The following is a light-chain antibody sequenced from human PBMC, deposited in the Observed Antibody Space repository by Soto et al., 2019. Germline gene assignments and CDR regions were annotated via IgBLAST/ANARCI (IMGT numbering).Light chain of an antibody. V-gene: IGKV3-20*01. CDR2: GAS. J-gene: IGKJ1*01. CDR3: HQHGGSPET. CDR1: RSVNNNY. Sequence: EIVLTQPPGTLSLSPGERATLSCRASRSVNNNYLAWYQQKPGQAPRLLIFGASSRATGIPDRFIGSGSGTEFILTISRLEPDDFAIYHCHQHGGSPETFGQGTKVDIK.